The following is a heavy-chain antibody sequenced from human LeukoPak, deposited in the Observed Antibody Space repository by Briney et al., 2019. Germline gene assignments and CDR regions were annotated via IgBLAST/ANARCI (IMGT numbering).Heavy chain of an antibody. Sequence: SVKVSCKASGGTFSSYAISWVRQAPGQGLEWMGGIIPIFGTANYAQKFQGRVTITADESTSTAYMELSSLRSEDTAVYYCERVVVPAAIPYYYYYMDVWGKGTTVTVSS. D-gene: IGHD2-2*02. V-gene: IGHV1-69*13. CDR3: ERVVVPAAIPYYYYYMDV. J-gene: IGHJ6*03. CDR1: GGTFSSYA. CDR2: IIPIFGTA.